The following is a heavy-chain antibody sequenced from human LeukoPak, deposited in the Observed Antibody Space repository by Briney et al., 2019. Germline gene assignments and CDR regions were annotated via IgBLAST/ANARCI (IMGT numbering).Heavy chain of an antibody. CDR1: GFTVSSSG. D-gene: IGHD3-22*01. V-gene: IGHV3-73*01. Sequence: GGSLRLSCAASGFTVSSSGMHWVRQASGRGMGWVGCIRSKANSYATAYAASVKRRFTIARDDSKNTAYLQMNILKTEDTAVYYCTRLVVLLPGDSSGHRIHAFDIWGQGTMVTVSS. CDR2: IRSKANSYAT. CDR3: TRLVVLLPGDSSGHRIHAFDI. J-gene: IGHJ3*02.